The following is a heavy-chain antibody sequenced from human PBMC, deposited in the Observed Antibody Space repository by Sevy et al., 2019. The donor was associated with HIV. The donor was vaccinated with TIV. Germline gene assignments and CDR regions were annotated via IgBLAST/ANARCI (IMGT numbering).Heavy chain of an antibody. Sequence: GGSLRLSCAASVFTFSSYAMSWVRQAPGKGLEWVSAISGSGGSTYYADSVKGRFTISRDNSKNTLYLQMNSLRAEDTAVYYCAKVPNSSGWYGGYWGQGTLVTVSS. V-gene: IGHV3-23*01. J-gene: IGHJ4*02. D-gene: IGHD6-19*01. CDR1: VFTFSSYA. CDR2: ISGSGGST. CDR3: AKVPNSSGWYGGY.